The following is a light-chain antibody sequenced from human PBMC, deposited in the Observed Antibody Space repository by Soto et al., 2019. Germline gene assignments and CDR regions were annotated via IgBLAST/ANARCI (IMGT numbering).Light chain of an antibody. V-gene: IGKV1-5*01. Sequence: DIQMTQSPSTLSASVGDRVTITCRASQSISGWLARYQQKPGKAPKLLIYDASSLESGVPSRFSGSGSGTEFTLTIRSLQPDDFATYYCQQYNSYPWTFGQGTKVEIK. CDR1: QSISGW. J-gene: IGKJ1*01. CDR3: QQYNSYPWT. CDR2: DAS.